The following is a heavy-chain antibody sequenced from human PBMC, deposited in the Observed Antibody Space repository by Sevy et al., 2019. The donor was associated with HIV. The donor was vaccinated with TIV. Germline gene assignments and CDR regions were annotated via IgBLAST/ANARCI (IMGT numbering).Heavy chain of an antibody. V-gene: IGHV3-48*01. CDR2: ISSSSSNI. J-gene: IGHJ4*02. D-gene: IGHD3-10*01. CDR1: GFTFSSYS. CDR3: ARGTGSGSFLFDY. Sequence: GGSLRLSCAASGFTFSSYSMSWVRQTPGKGLEWLSLISSSSSNIHHADSVKGRFTISRDNAKNSLYLQMNSLRAEDTAMYYCARGTGSGSFLFDYWGQGTLVTVSS.